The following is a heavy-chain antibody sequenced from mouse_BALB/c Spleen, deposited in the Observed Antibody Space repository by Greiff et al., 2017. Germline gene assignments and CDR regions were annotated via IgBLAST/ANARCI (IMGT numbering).Heavy chain of an antibody. J-gene: IGHJ4*01. V-gene: IGHV5-12-1*01. Sequence: EVQLVESGGGLVKPGGSLKLSCAASGFAFSSYDMYWVRQTPEKRLEWVSYISSGGGSTYYPDTVKGRFTISRDNAKNTLYLQMSILKSEDTAMYYDAKHYYRYDYYAIDYWGQGTSVTVSS. CDR1: GFAFSSYD. D-gene: IGHD2-14*01. CDR2: ISSGGGST. CDR3: AKHYYRYDYYAIDY.